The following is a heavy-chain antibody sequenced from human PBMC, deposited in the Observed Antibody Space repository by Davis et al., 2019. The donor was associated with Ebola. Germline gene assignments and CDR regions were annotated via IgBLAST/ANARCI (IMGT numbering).Heavy chain of an antibody. D-gene: IGHD2-2*01. J-gene: IGHJ5*02. Sequence: VESLKIPCQGSGYSFNNYWLVWVRQMPGKGLEWMGIIYPDDSDTRYNPSFQGQVTMSVDMSISTAYLQWSSLKASDTAMYYCARHPRDMGPHKYCTSTSCSVGDWFDPWGQGTLVTVSS. CDR3: ARHPRDMGPHKYCTSTSCSVGDWFDP. V-gene: IGHV5-51*01. CDR1: GYSFNNYW. CDR2: IYPDDSDT.